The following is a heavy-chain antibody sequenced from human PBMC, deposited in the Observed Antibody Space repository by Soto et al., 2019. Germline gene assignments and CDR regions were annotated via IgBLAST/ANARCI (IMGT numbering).Heavy chain of an antibody. D-gene: IGHD2-2*01. V-gene: IGHV3-53*01. CDR1: GFSVTSNY. CDR2: LYTGGST. J-gene: IGHJ4*02. CDR3: ARATRYFGSFDS. Sequence: EVQLVESGGGLIQPGGSLRLSCVASGFSVTSNYMTWVRQAPGKGLEWVSILYTGGSTYYSDFVKGRSTISRDTPKNTVFLQLNSLRAEDTAIYYCARATRYFGSFDSWGQGTLVSVAS.